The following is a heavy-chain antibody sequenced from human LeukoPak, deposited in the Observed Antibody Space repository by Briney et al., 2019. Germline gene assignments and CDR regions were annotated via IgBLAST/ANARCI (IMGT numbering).Heavy chain of an antibody. CDR1: GFTFSSHA. CDR3: ARDPGVVAFHYFDY. CDR2: IGGSGGST. D-gene: IGHD3-3*01. Sequence: GGSLRLSCAASGFTFSSHAMGWVRQAPGKGLEWVSAIGGSGGSTYYADSVKGRFTISRDNSKNTLYLQMNSLRAEDTALYSCARDPGVVAFHYFDYWGQGTLVTVSS. V-gene: IGHV3-23*01. J-gene: IGHJ4*02.